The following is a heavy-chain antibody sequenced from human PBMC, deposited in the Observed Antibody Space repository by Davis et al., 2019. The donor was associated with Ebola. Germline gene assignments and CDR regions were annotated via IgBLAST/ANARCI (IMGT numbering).Heavy chain of an antibody. Sequence: SGPTLVKPTQTLTLTCSFSGFSLSTTGLGVGWFRQSPGEALEWLALIYWDDDKRYSPSLRSRLTITKDTSKSQVVLSMTNMDPVDTATYYCAQKAYGSLSNWFGPWGQGTLVTVSS. CDR3: AQKAYGSLSNWFGP. CDR2: IYWDDDK. D-gene: IGHD4-17*01. J-gene: IGHJ5*02. V-gene: IGHV2-5*02. CDR1: GFSLSTTGLG.